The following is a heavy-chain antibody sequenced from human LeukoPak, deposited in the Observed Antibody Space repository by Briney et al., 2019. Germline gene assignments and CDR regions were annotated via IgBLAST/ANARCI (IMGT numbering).Heavy chain of an antibody. Sequence: ASVKVSCKASGYTFTSYYMHWVRQAPGQGLEWMGRINPNSGGTNYAQKFQGRVTMTRDTSISTAYMELSRLRSDDTAVYYCARESYSGSYYVVLDYWGQGTLVTVSS. CDR1: GYTFTSYY. V-gene: IGHV1-2*06. J-gene: IGHJ4*02. D-gene: IGHD1-26*01. CDR3: ARESYSGSYYVVLDY. CDR2: INPNSGGT.